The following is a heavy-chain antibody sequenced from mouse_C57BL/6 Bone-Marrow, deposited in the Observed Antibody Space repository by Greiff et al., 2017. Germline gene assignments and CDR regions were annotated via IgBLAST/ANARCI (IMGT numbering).Heavy chain of an antibody. D-gene: IGHD1-1*01. V-gene: IGHV1-9*01. CDR1: GYTFTGSW. Sequence: QVQLQQSGAELMKPGASVKLSCKATGYTFTGSWIEWVKQRPGHGLAWIGEILPGRGSTNYNEKFKGKATFTADTSSNTDYMQLSSLTTEDSAIYYCARCPIYYYGSSYSRDYFDYWRQGATLTVSS. CDR2: ILPGRGST. CDR3: ARCPIYYYGSSYSRDYFDY. J-gene: IGHJ2*01.